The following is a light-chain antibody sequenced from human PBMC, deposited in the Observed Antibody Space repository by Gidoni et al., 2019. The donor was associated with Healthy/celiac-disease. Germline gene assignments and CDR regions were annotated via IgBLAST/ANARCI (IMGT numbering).Light chain of an antibody. CDR2: AAS. CDR1: QSISSY. Sequence: DIQMTQSPSSLSASVGDRVTITCRASQSISSYLNWYQQKPGKAPKLLIYAASSLQSGVPSRFRGSGSGTDFTLTISSLQPEEFATYYCQQSYSTPRTFXQXTRVEIK. V-gene: IGKV1-39*01. CDR3: QQSYSTPRT. J-gene: IGKJ1*01.